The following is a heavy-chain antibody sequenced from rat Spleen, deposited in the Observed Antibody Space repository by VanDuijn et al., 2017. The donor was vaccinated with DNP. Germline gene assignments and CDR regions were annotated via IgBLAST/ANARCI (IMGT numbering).Heavy chain of an antibody. J-gene: IGHJ1*01. Sequence: EVQLVETGGGLVQPGRSLKLSCAVSRITFSDHNMAWVRQAPKKGLEWVATISYDGSDTYYRDSVKGRFTISRDNAKSTLYLKMDSLRSEDTATYYCTRRTEAPYWYFDFWGPGTMVTVSS. CDR2: ISYDGSDT. CDR1: RITFSDHN. CDR3: TRRTEAPYWYFDF. V-gene: IGHV5-7*01. D-gene: IGHD1-11*01.